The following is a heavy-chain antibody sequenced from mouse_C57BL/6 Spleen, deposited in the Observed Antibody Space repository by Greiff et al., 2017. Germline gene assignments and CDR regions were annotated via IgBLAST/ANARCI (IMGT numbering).Heavy chain of an antibody. Sequence: VKLQQSGAELVRPGASVTLSCKASGYTFTDYEMHWVKQTPVHGLEWIGAIDPETGGTAYNQKFKGKAILTADKSSSTAYMELRSLTSEDSAVYYCTRGDSNSFDYWGQGTTLTVSS. V-gene: IGHV1-15*01. CDR2: IDPETGGT. CDR1: GYTFTDYE. J-gene: IGHJ2*01. CDR3: TRGDSNSFDY. D-gene: IGHD2-5*01.